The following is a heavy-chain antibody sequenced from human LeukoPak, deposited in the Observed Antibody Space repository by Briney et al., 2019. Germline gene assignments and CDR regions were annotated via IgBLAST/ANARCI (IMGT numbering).Heavy chain of an antibody. Sequence: PSETLSLTCTVSGGSISSSSYYWGWIRQPPGKGLEWIGSIYYTGSTYYNPSLKSRVTISVDTSKNQFSLKLSSVTAADTAVYYCASSSTFGGVIVALRSAFDIWGQGTMVTVSS. CDR1: GGSISSSSYY. J-gene: IGHJ3*02. CDR3: ASSSTFGGVIVALRSAFDI. D-gene: IGHD3-16*02. V-gene: IGHV4-39*07. CDR2: IYYTGST.